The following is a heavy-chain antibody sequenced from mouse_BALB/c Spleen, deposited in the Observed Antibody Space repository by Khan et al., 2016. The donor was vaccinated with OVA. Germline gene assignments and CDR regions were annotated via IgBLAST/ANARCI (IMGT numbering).Heavy chain of an antibody. J-gene: IGHJ1*01. Sequence: QVQLKQSGAELMKPGASVKISCTATGYTFSSYWIEWIKQRPGHGLEWIGEILPGSGSTNYNEKFKDKATFTAETSSNTAYMQLSSLTSEDSAVDNCARYCNDWYFDVWGAGTTVTVSS. CDR1: GYTFSSYW. CDR3: ARYCNDWYFDV. D-gene: IGHD2-1*01. CDR2: ILPGSGST. V-gene: IGHV1-9*01.